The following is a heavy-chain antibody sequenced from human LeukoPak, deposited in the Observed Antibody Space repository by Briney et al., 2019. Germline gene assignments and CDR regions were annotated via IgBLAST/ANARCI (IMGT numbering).Heavy chain of an antibody. CDR1: GFTFSSDW. D-gene: IGHD6-19*01. Sequence: GGSLRLSCAVSGFTFSSDWMIWVRQAPGKGLEWVANINPDGSEKSYVDSVRGRFTISRDNSKSTLSLQMNSLRAEDTAVYYCAKDRSSSGWYFFDYWGQGTLVTVSS. V-gene: IGHV3-7*03. CDR2: INPDGSEK. J-gene: IGHJ4*02. CDR3: AKDRSSSGWYFFDY.